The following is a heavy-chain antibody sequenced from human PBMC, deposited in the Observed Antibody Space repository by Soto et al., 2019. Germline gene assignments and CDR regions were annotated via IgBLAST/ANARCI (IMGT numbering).Heavy chain of an antibody. V-gene: IGHV1-69*10. D-gene: IGHD2-15*01. CDR1: GGGNLRDYR. CDR2: INPKLGCA. Sequence: SVKVSCKASGGGNLRDYRTTWVRRAPGQGLEWMGGINPKLGCANYAQKFQGRVTVTGDKSTSTVYMELRRLRSDDTAVYYCARDHHCSGGSCYSDAFDIWGQGTMVTVSS. J-gene: IGHJ3*02. CDR3: ARDHHCSGGSCYSDAFDI.